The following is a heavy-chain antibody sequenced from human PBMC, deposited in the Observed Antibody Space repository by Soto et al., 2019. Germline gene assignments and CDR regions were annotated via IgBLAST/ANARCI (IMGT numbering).Heavy chain of an antibody. CDR3: ARHLKSASMTTDY. Sequence: SETLSLTCNVSGGSISSSSYYWGWIRTPPGKGLEWIVSIYYSGSTYYNPSLKSRVTISVDTSKNQFSLKLSSVTAADTAVYYCARHLKSASMTTDYWGQGTPVTVSS. J-gene: IGHJ4*02. CDR2: IYYSGST. D-gene: IGHD2-2*01. V-gene: IGHV4-39*01. CDR1: GGSISSSSYY.